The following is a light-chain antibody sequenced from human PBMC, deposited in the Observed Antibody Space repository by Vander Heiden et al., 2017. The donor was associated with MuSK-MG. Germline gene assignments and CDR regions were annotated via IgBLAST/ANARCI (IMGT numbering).Light chain of an antibody. Sequence: DIQMTQSPSTLSSSVGDRVTITCRASQTISGWLAWYQQKPGKAPKLLIFDASTWESGVPSRFSGSGYGTEFTLTISSRQPDDFATYYCQQHFSYSPWTFGQGTKVEIK. CDR3: QQHFSYSPWT. CDR1: QTISGW. J-gene: IGKJ1*01. V-gene: IGKV1-5*01. CDR2: DAS.